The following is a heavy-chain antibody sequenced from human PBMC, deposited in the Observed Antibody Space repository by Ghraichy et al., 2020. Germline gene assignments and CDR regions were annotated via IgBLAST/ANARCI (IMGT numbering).Heavy chain of an antibody. J-gene: IGHJ5*02. D-gene: IGHD2-15*01. CDR3: ARHLNGGTYPIDP. CDR1: GGSFSGYY. CDR2: INHSGST. V-gene: IGHV4-34*01. Sequence: SETLSLTCAVYGGSFSGYYWSWIRQPPGKGLEWIGEINHSGSTNYNPSLKSRVTISVDTSKNQFSLKLSSVTAADTAVYYCARHLNGGTYPIDPWGQGTLVTVSS.